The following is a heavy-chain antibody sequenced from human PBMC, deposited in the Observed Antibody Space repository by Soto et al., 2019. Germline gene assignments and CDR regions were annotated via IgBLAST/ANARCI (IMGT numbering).Heavy chain of an antibody. D-gene: IGHD1-1*01. CDR1: GFTFSSYG. CDR3: ARDRGRYNCKMGGAFEI. V-gene: IGHV3-33*01. J-gene: IGHJ3*02. Sequence: QVQLVESGGGVVQPGRSLRLSCAASGFTFSSYGMHWVRQAPGKGLEWVAVIWYDGSNKYYADSVKGRFTISRDNSKNPLYMQMKSVRAEDTAVYYCARDRGRYNCKMGGAFEIWCQGTMVTVSS. CDR2: IWYDGSNK.